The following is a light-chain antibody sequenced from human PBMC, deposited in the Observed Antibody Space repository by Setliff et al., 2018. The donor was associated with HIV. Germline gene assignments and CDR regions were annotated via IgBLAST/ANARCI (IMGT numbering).Light chain of an antibody. CDR2: EVN. CDR1: SSDVGSYKL. CDR3: CSYAGSSTYV. V-gene: IGLV2-23*02. Sequence: QSALTQPASVSGSPGQSITISCTGTSSDVGSYKLVSWYQHHPGKAPKVMIFEVNKRPSGVSNRFSGSKSGNTASLTIAGLQTDDEADYYCCSYAGSSTYVCGTATKVT. J-gene: IGLJ1*01.